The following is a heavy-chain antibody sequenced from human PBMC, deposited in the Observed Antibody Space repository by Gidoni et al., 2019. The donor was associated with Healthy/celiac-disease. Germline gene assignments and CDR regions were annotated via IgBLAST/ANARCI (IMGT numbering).Heavy chain of an antibody. J-gene: IGHJ6*02. CDR1: GFSLSTSGVG. Sequence: QITLKESGPTLVKPTQTLTLTCTFSGFSLSTSGVGVGWIRQPPGKALEWLALIYWNDDKRYSPSLKSRLTITKDTSKNQVVLTMTNMDPVDTATYYCAHRHVGKDLDGMDVWGQGTTATVSS. CDR3: AHRHVGKDLDGMDV. CDR2: IYWNDDK. V-gene: IGHV2-5*01.